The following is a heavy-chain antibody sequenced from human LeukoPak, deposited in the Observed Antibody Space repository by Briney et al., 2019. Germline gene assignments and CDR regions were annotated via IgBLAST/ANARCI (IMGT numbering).Heavy chain of an antibody. Sequence: QPGGSLRLSCAASGFTFSSYAMSWVRQAPGKGLEWVANIKQDGSEKYYVDSAKGRFTISRDNDKNSLFLQMTSLRAEDTAVYYCARVGGRYSPLGYWGQGTLVTVSS. CDR1: GFTFSSYA. CDR2: IKQDGSEK. J-gene: IGHJ4*02. CDR3: ARVGGRYSPLGY. V-gene: IGHV3-7*01. D-gene: IGHD3-16*02.